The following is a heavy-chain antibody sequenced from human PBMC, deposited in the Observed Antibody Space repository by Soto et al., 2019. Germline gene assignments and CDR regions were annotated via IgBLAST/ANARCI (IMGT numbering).Heavy chain of an antibody. J-gene: IGHJ3*02. CDR1: GYTFTSYA. V-gene: IGHV1-3*01. D-gene: IGHD6-19*01. Sequence: ASVKVSCKASGYTFTSYAMHWVRQAPGQRLEWMGWINAGNGNTKYSQKFQGRVTITRDTSASTAYMELSSLRSEDTAVYYCARVATKSSSDPEAFDIWGQGTMVTVSS. CDR3: ARVATKSSSDPEAFDI. CDR2: INAGNGNT.